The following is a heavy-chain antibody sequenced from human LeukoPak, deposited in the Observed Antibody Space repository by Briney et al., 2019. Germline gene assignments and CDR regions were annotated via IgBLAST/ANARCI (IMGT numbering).Heavy chain of an antibody. J-gene: IGHJ4*02. CDR2: INPNSGGT. D-gene: IGHD6-13*01. Sequence: ASVKVSCKASGYTFTGYYIHWVRQAPGQGLEWMGWINPNSGGTNYAQEFQGRVTMTRDTSISTAYMEVRRLRSDDTAVYCCARAGCGSNCVSFWGQGTLVTVSS. CDR1: GYTFTGYY. CDR3: ARAGCGSNCVSF. V-gene: IGHV1-2*02.